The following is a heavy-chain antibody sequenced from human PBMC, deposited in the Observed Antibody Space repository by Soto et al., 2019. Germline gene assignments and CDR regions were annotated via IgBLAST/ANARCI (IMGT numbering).Heavy chain of an antibody. CDR2: ISSGSTYK. V-gene: IGHV3-11*05. D-gene: IGHD3-22*01. CDR3: VRPYYSSSWFPFDR. Sequence: QVQLVESGGDLVKPGGSLRLSCAASGFTFSDYFMNWIRQVPGKGLEWVSYISSGSTYKKYADSVKGRFTISRDDAKKSLYLQMNSLRVEDTALYYCVRPYYSSSWFPFDRWGQGTLVTVSS. J-gene: IGHJ5*02. CDR1: GFTFSDYF.